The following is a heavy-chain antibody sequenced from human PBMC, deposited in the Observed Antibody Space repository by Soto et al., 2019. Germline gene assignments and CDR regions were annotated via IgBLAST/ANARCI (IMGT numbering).Heavy chain of an antibody. V-gene: IGHV3-7*03. Sequence: GGSLRLSCAASGFTFSSYWMSWVRQAPGKGLEWVANIKQDGSEKYYVDSVKGRFTISRDNAKNSLYLQMNSLRAEDTAVYYCARDAIDYYDSSGYYQADYCYYYGMDVWGQGTTVTVSS. CDR1: GFTFSSYW. CDR3: ARDAIDYYDSSGYYQADYCYYYGMDV. J-gene: IGHJ6*02. CDR2: IKQDGSEK. D-gene: IGHD3-22*01.